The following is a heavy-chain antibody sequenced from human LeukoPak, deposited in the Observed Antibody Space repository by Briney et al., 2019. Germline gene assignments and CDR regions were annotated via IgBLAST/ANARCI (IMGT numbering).Heavy chain of an antibody. CDR1: GMTFSSHW. CDR3: AREASINEEGI. J-gene: IGHJ3*02. Sequence: AGGSLRLSCAASGMTFSSHWMSWVRQAPGKGLEWVANIKQDGSEKNYVDSVKGRFTISRDNGRNSLFLQMNSLRAEDTAVYYCAREASINEEGIWGQGTMVTVSS. V-gene: IGHV3-7*04. CDR2: IKQDGSEK. D-gene: IGHD5-12*01.